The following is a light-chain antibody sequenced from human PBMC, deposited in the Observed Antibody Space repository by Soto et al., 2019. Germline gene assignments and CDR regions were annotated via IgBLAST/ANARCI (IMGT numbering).Light chain of an antibody. Sequence: EIVMTQSPTTLSVSPGERVTLSCRASQSVRDNLAWYQQKPGQAPRLLIYGASTRATGIPARFSGSGSGTEFTLTISSLQSEDFAVYYCQYYDSWPPLFGPGTKVDIK. V-gene: IGKV3-15*01. J-gene: IGKJ3*01. CDR1: QSVRDN. CDR2: GAS. CDR3: QYYDSWPPL.